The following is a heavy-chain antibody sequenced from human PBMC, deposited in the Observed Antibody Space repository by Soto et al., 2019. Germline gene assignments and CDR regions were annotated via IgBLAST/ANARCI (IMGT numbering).Heavy chain of an antibody. D-gene: IGHD3-10*01. V-gene: IGHV5-51*01. Sequence: PGESLKISCKGTGYSFTSYWIAWVRQMPGKGLEWMGSIYPGDSDIRYSPSFEGQVTISADKSIRTVYLQWSSLKASDTAMYYCSSGSFPIPNTNGIDVWGQGTX. J-gene: IGHJ6*02. CDR3: SSGSFPIPNTNGIDV. CDR2: IYPGDSDI. CDR1: GYSFTSYW.